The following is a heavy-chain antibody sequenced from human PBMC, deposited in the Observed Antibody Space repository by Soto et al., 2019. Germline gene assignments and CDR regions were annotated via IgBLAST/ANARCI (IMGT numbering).Heavy chain of an antibody. J-gene: IGHJ4*02. CDR3: ARGKYYDSSGYYLFDY. D-gene: IGHD3-22*01. Sequence: SETLSLTCTVSGGSISSGGYYWSWIRQHPGKGLEWIGYIYYSGSTYYNPSLKSRVTISVDTSKNQFSLKLSSVTAADTAVYYCARGKYYDSSGYYLFDYWGQGTLVTVSS. CDR1: GGSISSGGYY. V-gene: IGHV4-31*03. CDR2: IYYSGST.